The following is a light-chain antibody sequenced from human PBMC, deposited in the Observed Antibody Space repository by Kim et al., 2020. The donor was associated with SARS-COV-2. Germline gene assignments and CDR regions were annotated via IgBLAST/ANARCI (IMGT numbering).Light chain of an antibody. CDR2: GAS. CDR1: QDIRND. V-gene: IGKV1-17*01. J-gene: IGKJ5*01. Sequence: GDRVTITCRASQDIRNDLGWYQQNPGRAPKRLIYGASSLQSGVPSRFSGSGSGTELTLTISSLQPEAFATYFCLQHNTYPITFGQGTRL. CDR3: LQHNTYPIT.